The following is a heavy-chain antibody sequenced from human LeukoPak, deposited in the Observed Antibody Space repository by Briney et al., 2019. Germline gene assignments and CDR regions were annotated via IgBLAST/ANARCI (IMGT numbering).Heavy chain of an antibody. V-gene: IGHV3-30*03. J-gene: IGHJ6*02. CDR1: GFTFSSYG. CDR2: IAFDGSNK. D-gene: IGHD6-19*01. CDR3: ARDGSGRERGSGWYSAMDV. Sequence: GRSLRLSCAASGFTFSSYGLHWVRQAPGKGLGWVAVIAFDGSNKYYADSVKGRFTISRDNAKNSLYLQMNSLRAEDTAVYYCARDGSGRERGSGWYSAMDVWGQGTTVTVSS.